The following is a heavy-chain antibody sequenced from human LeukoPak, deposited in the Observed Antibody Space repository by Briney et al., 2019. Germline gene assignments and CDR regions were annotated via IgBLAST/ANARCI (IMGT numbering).Heavy chain of an antibody. D-gene: IGHD5-24*01. J-gene: IGHJ4*02. CDR3: ARDLEIYGNTD. Sequence: GGSLRLSCAASGFTFSSYEMNWVRQAPGKGLEWVSYISSSGSTIYYADSVKGRFTISRDNAKNSLYLQMNSLRAEDTAVYYCARDLEIYGNTDWGQGTLVTVSS. CDR1: GFTFSSYE. CDR2: ISSSGSTI. V-gene: IGHV3-48*03.